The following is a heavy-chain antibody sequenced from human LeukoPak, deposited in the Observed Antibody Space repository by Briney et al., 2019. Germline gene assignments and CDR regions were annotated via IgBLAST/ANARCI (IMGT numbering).Heavy chain of an antibody. CDR3: ARVSRGYSGSGYMDV. J-gene: IGHJ6*03. CDR1: GGSISSSSYY. CDR2: IYYSGST. D-gene: IGHD5-12*01. Sequence: SETLSLTSTVSGGSISSSSYYWGWLRQPPGKGLEWIGRIYYSGSTYYNPSLKSRVTISVDTSKNQFSLKLSSVTAADTAVCYCARVSRGYSGSGYMDVWGKGTTVTVSS. V-gene: IGHV4-39*07.